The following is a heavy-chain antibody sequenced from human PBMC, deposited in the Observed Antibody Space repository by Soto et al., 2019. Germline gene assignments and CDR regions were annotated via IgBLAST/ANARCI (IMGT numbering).Heavy chain of an antibody. CDR3: ARHKGDGYNPFFDY. J-gene: IGHJ4*02. CDR1: GGSFSGYY. D-gene: IGHD5-12*01. V-gene: IGHV4-34*01. Sequence: SETLSLTCAVYGGSFSGYYWSWIRQPPGKGLEWIGEINHSGSTNYNPSLKSRVTISVDTSKNQFSLKLSSVTAADTAVYYCARHKGDGYNPFFDYWGQGTLVTVSS. CDR2: INHSGST.